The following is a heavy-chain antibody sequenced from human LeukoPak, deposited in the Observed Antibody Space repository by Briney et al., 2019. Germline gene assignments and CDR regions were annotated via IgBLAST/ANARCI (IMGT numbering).Heavy chain of an antibody. D-gene: IGHD1-26*01. Sequence: SETLSLTCSVSGGSISLSYYYWGWIRQPPGKALEWIGSVYYSGTTSYNPSLKSRVILSVDTSKNQFSLKLISVTAADTAVYYCARGQGATVPQVGKNWFDPWGQGTQVIVSS. J-gene: IGHJ5*02. CDR3: ARGQGATVPQVGKNWFDP. CDR1: GGSISLSYYY. V-gene: IGHV4-39*07. CDR2: VYYSGTT.